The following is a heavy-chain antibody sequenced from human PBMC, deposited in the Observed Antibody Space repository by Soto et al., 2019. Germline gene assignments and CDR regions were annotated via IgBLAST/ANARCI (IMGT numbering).Heavy chain of an antibody. D-gene: IGHD1-26*01. CDR2: IYYSGST. J-gene: IGHJ4*02. CDR3: ARHPTVANFDY. V-gene: IGHV4-39*01. Sequence: PSETLSLTCTVSGGSISSSSYYWGWIRQPPGKGLEWIGSIYYSGSTFHNPSLKSRVAISVDTSKNQFSLKLYSVTAADTAVYYCARHPTVANFDYWGQGTLVTVSS. CDR1: GGSISSSSYY.